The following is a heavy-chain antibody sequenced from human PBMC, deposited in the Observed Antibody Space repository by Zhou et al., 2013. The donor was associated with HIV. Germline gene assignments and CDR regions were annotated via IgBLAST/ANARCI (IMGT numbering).Heavy chain of an antibody. J-gene: IGHJ4*02. CDR3: ARGIRGQWLAQFIYYFDY. CDR1: GYTFTSFD. V-gene: IGHV1-8*01. CDR2: MNPNSGNT. D-gene: IGHD6-19*01. Sequence: QVQLVQSGAEVKKPGASVKVSCKASGYTFTSFDINWVRQATGQGLEWMGWMNPNSGNTGYAQKFQGRVTMTRNTSINTAYMELSSLTSKDTAVYYCARGIRGQWLAQFIYYFDYWGQGTLVTVSS.